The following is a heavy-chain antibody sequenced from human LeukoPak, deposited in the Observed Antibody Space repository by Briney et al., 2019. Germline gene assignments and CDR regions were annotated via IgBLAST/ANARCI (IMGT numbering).Heavy chain of an antibody. CDR2: INPNSGGT. Sequence: GASVKVSCKASVYTFTGYYMHWVRQAPGQGLEWMGWINPNSGGTNYAQKFQGRVTMTRDTSISTAYMELSRLRSDDTAVYYCARDANLGYCSGGSCAWLNYWGQGTLVTVSS. CDR1: VYTFTGYY. J-gene: IGHJ4*02. V-gene: IGHV1-2*02. CDR3: ARDANLGYCSGGSCAWLNY. D-gene: IGHD2-15*01.